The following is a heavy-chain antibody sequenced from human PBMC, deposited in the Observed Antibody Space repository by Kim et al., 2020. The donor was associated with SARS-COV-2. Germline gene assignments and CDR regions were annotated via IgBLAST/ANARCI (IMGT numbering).Heavy chain of an antibody. D-gene: IGHD6-13*01. Sequence: ASVKVSCKASGYTFTGYYMHWVRQAPGQGLEWMGRINPNSGGTNYAQKFQGRVTMTRDTSISTAYMELSRLRSDDTAVYYCARVSGRKQLVLGYWGQGTLVTVSP. J-gene: IGHJ4*02. CDR3: ARVSGRKQLVLGY. V-gene: IGHV1-2*06. CDR1: GYTFTGYY. CDR2: INPNSGGT.